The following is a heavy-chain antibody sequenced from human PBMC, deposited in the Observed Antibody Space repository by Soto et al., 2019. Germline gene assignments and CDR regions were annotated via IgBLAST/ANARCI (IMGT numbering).Heavy chain of an antibody. Sequence: QVQLQESGPGLVKPSGTLSLTCDVSGDSISSINWWSWVRQPPGKGLEWIGEIYHSGTTNYNPSLKSRVIMSVDKSKNQFSLKLTSVTAADTAVYYCATLSGFFTIGPFHPWGQGTLVTVSA. V-gene: IGHV4-4*02. J-gene: IGHJ5*02. CDR3: ATLSGFFTIGPFHP. CDR2: IYHSGTT. D-gene: IGHD1-26*01. CDR1: GDSISSINW.